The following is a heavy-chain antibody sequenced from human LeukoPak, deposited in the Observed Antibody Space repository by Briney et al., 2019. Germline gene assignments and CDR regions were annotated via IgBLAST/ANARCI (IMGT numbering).Heavy chain of an antibody. CDR1: GGSFSGYY. Sequence: SETLPLTCAVYGGSFSGYYWSWIRQPPGKGLEWIGEINHSGSTNYNPSLKSRVTISVDTSKNQFSLKLSSVTAADTAVYYCARGGRLRSICFDYWGQGTLVTVSS. CDR2: INHSGST. J-gene: IGHJ4*02. D-gene: IGHD4-17*01. V-gene: IGHV4-34*01. CDR3: ARGGRLRSICFDY.